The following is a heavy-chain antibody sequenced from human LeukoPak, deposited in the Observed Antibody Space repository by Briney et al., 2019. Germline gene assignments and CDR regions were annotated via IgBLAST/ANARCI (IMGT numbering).Heavy chain of an antibody. V-gene: IGHV3-21*04. J-gene: IGHJ6*02. CDR2: ISSSSSYI. CDR1: GFTFSSYS. CDR3: ARTDGWLQPLYYYYGMDV. D-gene: IGHD5-24*01. Sequence: GGSLRLSCAASGFTFSSYSMNWVRQAPGKGLEWVSSISSSSSYIYYADSVKGRFTISRDNAKNSLYLQMNSLRAEDTAVYYCARTDGWLQPLYYYYGMDVWGQGTTVTVSS.